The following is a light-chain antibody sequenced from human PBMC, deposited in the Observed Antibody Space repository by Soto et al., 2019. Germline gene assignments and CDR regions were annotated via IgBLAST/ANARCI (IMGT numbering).Light chain of an antibody. CDR2: AAS. CDR1: QDIRNY. J-gene: IGKJ3*01. V-gene: IGKV1-33*01. CDR3: QQYDNLPFT. Sequence: DIQMTQSPSSLSASVGDRVTITCQASQDIRNYLNWYQQNPGKAPKLLIYAASNLETGVPSRFSGSGSGTDFTFTISILQPEDIATYYCQQYDNLPFTFGPGTKVEIK.